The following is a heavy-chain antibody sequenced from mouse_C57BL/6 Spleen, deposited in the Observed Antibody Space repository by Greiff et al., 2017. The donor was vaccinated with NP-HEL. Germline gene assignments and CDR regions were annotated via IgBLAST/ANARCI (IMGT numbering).Heavy chain of an antibody. Sequence: DVKLQESGPGLVKPSQSLSLTCSVTGYSITSGYYWNWIRQFPGNQLEWMGYISYDGSNNYNPSLKNRISITRDTSTNQFFLKLNSVTNEDTATYYCARGGFYYDYDLGSWFAYRGKGALVTVSA. V-gene: IGHV3-6*01. CDR3: ARGGFYYDYDLGSWFAY. CDR2: ISYDGSN. CDR1: GYSITSGYY. J-gene: IGHJ3*01. D-gene: IGHD2-4*01.